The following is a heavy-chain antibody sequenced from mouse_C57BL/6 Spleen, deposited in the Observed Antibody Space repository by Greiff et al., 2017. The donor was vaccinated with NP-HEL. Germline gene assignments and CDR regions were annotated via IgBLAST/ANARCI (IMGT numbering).Heavy chain of an antibody. Sequence: EVQLQQSGPVLVKPGASVKMSCKASGYTFTDYYMNWVKQSHGKSLEWIGVINPYNGGTSYNQKFKGKATLTVDKSSSTAYMELNSLTSEDSAVYYCASPLYYGSSYGGYFDVWGTGTTVTVSS. CDR3: ASPLYYGSSYGGYFDV. J-gene: IGHJ1*03. D-gene: IGHD1-1*01. CDR1: GYTFTDYY. V-gene: IGHV1-19*01. CDR2: INPYNGGT.